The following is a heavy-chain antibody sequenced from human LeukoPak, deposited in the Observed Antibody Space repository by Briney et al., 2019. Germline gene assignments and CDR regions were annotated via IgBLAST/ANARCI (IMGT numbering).Heavy chain of an antibody. CDR3: ARNPPRTGDFNS. V-gene: IGHV1-18*01. CDR1: GYTFTSYG. D-gene: IGHD7-27*01. Sequence: ASVKVSCKASGYTFTSYGISWVRQAPGQGLEWMGWISAYDGDTNYAQNLQGRVMMTTDTFTSTAYMELSALTSEDTAVYYCARNPPRTGDFNSWGQGALVTVSS. CDR2: ISAYDGDT. J-gene: IGHJ4*02.